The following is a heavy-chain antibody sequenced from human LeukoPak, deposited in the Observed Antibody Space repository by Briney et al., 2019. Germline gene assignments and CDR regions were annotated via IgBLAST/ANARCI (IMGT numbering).Heavy chain of an antibody. CDR3: ATSMIVVVIYAFDI. J-gene: IGHJ3*02. CDR2: FDPEDGET. V-gene: IGHV1-24*01. CDR1: GHTLTELS. D-gene: IGHD3-22*01. Sequence: ASVKVSCKVSGHTLTELSMHWVRQAPGKGLEWMGGFDPEDGETIYAQKFQGRVTMTEDTSTDTAYMELSSLRSEDTAVYYCATSMIVVVIYAFDIWGQGTMVTVSS.